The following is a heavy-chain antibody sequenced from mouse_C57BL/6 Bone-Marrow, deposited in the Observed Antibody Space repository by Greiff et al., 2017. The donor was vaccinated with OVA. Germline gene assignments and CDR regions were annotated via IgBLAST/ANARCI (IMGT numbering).Heavy chain of an antibody. CDR2: IYPGDGDT. Sequence: LVESGAELVKPGASVKISCKASGYAFSSYWMNWVKQRPGTGLEWIGQIYPGDGDTNYNGKFKGKATLTADKSSSTAYMQLSSLTSEDSAVYFCAMGLPWYFDVWGTGTTVTVSS. J-gene: IGHJ1*03. CDR3: AMGLPWYFDV. V-gene: IGHV1-80*01. CDR1: GYAFSSYW. D-gene: IGHD4-1*01.